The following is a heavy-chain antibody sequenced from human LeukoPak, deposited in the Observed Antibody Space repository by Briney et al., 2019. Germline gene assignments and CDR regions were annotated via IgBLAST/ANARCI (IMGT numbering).Heavy chain of an antibody. CDR1: GFTFGDYA. V-gene: IGHV3-49*03. CDR3: TVEGTYCGGDCSKEAAEYFQH. D-gene: IGHD2-21*02. J-gene: IGHJ1*01. Sequence: GGSLRLSCTASGFTFGDYAMSWFRQAPGKGLEWVGFIRSKAYGGTTEYAASVKGRFTISRDDSKSIAYLQMNSLKTEDTAVYYCTVEGTYCGGDCSKEAAEYFQHWGQGTLVTVSS. CDR2: IRSKAYGGTT.